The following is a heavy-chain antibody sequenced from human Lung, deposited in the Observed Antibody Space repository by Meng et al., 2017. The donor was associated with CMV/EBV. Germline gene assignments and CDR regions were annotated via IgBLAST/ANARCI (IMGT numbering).Heavy chain of an antibody. CDR3: ARRLSSIAAHNWFDP. J-gene: IGHJ5*02. D-gene: IGHD6-6*01. CDR2: IYHSGST. Sequence: SCAVSGGSISSGNWWSWVRQPPGKGLEWIGEIYHSGSTNYNPSLKSRVTISVDKSKNQFSLKLSSVTAADTAVDYCARRLSSIAAHNWFDPWGQGTXVTVSS. CDR1: GGSISSGNW. V-gene: IGHV4-4*02.